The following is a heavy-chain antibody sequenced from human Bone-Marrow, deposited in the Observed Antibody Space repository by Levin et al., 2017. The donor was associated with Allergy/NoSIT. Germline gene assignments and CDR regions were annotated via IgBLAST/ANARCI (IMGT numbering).Heavy chain of an antibody. J-gene: IGHJ4*02. V-gene: IGHV3-48*01. CDR3: ARREYCSGGSCYSFWALDY. D-gene: IGHD2-15*01. Sequence: GGSLRLSCAASGFTFSSYSMNWVRQAPGKGLEWVSYISSSSSTIYYADSVKGRFTISRDNAKNSLYLQMNSLRAEDTAVYYCARREYCSGGSCYSFWALDYWGQGTLVTVSS. CDR1: GFTFSSYS. CDR2: ISSSSSTI.